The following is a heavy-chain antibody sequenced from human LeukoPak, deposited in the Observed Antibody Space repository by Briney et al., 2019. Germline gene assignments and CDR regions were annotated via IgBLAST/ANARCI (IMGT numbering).Heavy chain of an antibody. D-gene: IGHD3-10*01. V-gene: IGHV4-30-2*01. Sequence: SQTLSLTCAVSGSSISSGGYSWSWIRQPPGKGLEWIGYIYHSGSTYYNPSLKSRVTISVDRSKNQFSLKLSSVTAADTAVYYCARQGGETDYYYGMDVWGQGTTVTVSS. CDR2: IYHSGST. J-gene: IGHJ6*02. CDR1: GSSISSGGYS. CDR3: ARQGGETDYYYGMDV.